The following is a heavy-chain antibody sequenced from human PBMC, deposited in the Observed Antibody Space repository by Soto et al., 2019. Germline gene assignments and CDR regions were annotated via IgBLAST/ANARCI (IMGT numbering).Heavy chain of an antibody. J-gene: IGHJ4*02. CDR3: AKGPLGDYGIAFFDY. Sequence: PGGSLRLSCAASGFTFSSYFMHWVRQAPGKGLEWVAVISYDGSNKYYADSVKGRFTISRDNSKNTLYLQMNSLRAEDTAVYYCAKGPLGDYGIAFFDYWGQGTLVTVSS. CDR2: ISYDGSNK. V-gene: IGHV3-30*18. D-gene: IGHD4-17*01. CDR1: GFTFSSYF.